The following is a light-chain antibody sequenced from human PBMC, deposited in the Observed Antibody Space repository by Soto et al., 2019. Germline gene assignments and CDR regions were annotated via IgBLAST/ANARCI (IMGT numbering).Light chain of an antibody. CDR3: QQSSSWPRYT. CDR2: DAS. CDR1: QSVSSY. V-gene: IGKV3-11*01. Sequence: TLLTQSPATLSLSPGERAPLSFRARQSVSSYLACYQQKPGQAPRLLIYDASNRATGIPARVSGSGSGTDFTLTISSLGPEDFAVYCCQQSSSWPRYTLGQGTKV. J-gene: IGKJ2*01.